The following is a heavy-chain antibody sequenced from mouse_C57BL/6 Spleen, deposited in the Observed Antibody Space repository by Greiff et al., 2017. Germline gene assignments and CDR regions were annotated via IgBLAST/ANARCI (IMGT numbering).Heavy chain of an antibody. Sequence: QVQLQQPGAELVKPGASVKLSCKASGYTFTSYWMHWVKQRPGRGLEWIGRIDPNSGGNKYNEKFKTKATLTVDKTSRIVYMQLSSLTSEDSAVYYCARAYSAMDYWGQGTSVTVSS. J-gene: IGHJ4*01. CDR1: GYTFTSYW. CDR2: IDPNSGGN. V-gene: IGHV1-72*01. CDR3: ARAYSAMDY.